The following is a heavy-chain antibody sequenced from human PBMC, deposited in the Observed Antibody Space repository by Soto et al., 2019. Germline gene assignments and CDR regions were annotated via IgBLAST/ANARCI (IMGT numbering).Heavy chain of an antibody. V-gene: IGHV3-30-3*01. CDR3: AILISGYCSGGSCYTPDY. CDR1: GFTFSSYA. Sequence: QVQLVESGGGVVQPGRSLRLSCAASGFTFSSYAMHWVRQAPGKGLEWVAVISYDGSNKYYADSVKGRFTISRDNSKNTLYLQMNSLRAEDTAVYYCAILISGYCSGGSCYTPDYWGQGTLVTVSS. J-gene: IGHJ4*02. D-gene: IGHD2-15*01. CDR2: ISYDGSNK.